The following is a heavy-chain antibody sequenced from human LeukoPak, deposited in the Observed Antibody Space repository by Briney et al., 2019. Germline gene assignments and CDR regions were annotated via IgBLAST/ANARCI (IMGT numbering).Heavy chain of an antibody. V-gene: IGHV4-4*02. CDR1: GGSISSTNW. Sequence: PSETLSLTCAVSGGSISSTNWWSWVRQPPGKGLEWIGDIYHSGSTNYNPSLQSRVTISVDKSKNQFSLKLISVTAADTAVYYCASGSCSGGSCYQQFWGQGTLVTVSS. CDR3: ASGSCSGGSCYQQF. D-gene: IGHD2-15*01. CDR2: IYHSGST. J-gene: IGHJ4*02.